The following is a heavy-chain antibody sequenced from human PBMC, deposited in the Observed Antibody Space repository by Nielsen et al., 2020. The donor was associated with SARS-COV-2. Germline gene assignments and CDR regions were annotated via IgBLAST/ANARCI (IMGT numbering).Heavy chain of an antibody. CDR2: IYYSGST. Sequence: SETLSLTCTVSGGSINSFDYYWSWIRQPPGKGLEWIGYIYYSGSTYYNPSLKSRLTISVDTSKNQFSLKLSSVTAADTAVYYCARGVTTFRYAMDVWGQGTTVTVSS. D-gene: IGHD1-1*01. J-gene: IGHJ6*01. V-gene: IGHV4-30-4*01. CDR3: ARGVTTFRYAMDV. CDR1: GGSINSFDYY.